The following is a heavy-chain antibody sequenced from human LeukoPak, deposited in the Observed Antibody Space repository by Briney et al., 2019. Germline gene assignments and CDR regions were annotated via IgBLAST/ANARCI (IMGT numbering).Heavy chain of an antibody. J-gene: IGHJ4*02. CDR2: INHSGST. CDR1: GGSISSYY. D-gene: IGHD5-18*01. Sequence: SETLSLTCTVSGGSISSYYWSWIRQPPGKGLEWIGEINHSGSTNYNPSLKSRVTISVDTSKNQFSLKLSSVTAADTAVYYCARRSQQIWVRTFDYWGQGTLVTVSS. V-gene: IGHV4-34*01. CDR3: ARRSQQIWVRTFDY.